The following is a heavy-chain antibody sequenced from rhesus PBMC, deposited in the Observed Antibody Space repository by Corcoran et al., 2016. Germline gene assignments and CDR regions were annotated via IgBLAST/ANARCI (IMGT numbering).Heavy chain of an antibody. CDR2: IYGSSGNT. CDR3: ASGWGQLLYYGLDS. V-gene: IGHV4S7*01. D-gene: IGHD4-29*01. CDR1: GGSISSGYG. Sequence: QVQLQESGPGLVKPSETLSLTCAVSGGSISSGYGWSWIRQPPGKGLEWIGYIYGSSGNTYYNPSLKSRVTISTDTSKNQFSLKLSSVTAADTAVYYCASGWGQLLYYGLDSWGQGVVVTVSS. J-gene: IGHJ6*01.